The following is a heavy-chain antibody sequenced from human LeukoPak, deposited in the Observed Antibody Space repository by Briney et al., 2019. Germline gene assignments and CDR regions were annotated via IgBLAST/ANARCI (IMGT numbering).Heavy chain of an antibody. CDR2: IYYTGST. J-gene: IGHJ4*02. CDR3: ARHRAYSSSSPFDY. CDR1: GGSISSLY. Sequence: PSGTLSLTCAVSGGSISSLYWSWIRQPPGKGLEWIGYIYYTGSTNYNPSLKSRVTMFVDMSKNQFSLRLSSVTAADTAVYYCARHRAYSSSSPFDYWGQGTLVTVSS. V-gene: IGHV4-59*08. D-gene: IGHD6-6*01.